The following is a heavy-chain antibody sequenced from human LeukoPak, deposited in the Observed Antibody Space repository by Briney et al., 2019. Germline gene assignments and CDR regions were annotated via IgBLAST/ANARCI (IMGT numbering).Heavy chain of an antibody. V-gene: IGHV3-23*01. CDR3: AKADRGWGVITKD. CDR1: GFTFSNYA. D-gene: IGHD3-10*01. Sequence: GGSLRLSCAASGFTFSNYAMSWVRQAPGKGLEWVSAIGSSSDFTYYAEYVKGRFTISRDNSKKTLYLQMNSLRAEDTAVYYCAKADRGWGVITKDWGQGTLVTVSS. J-gene: IGHJ4*02. CDR2: IGSSSDFT.